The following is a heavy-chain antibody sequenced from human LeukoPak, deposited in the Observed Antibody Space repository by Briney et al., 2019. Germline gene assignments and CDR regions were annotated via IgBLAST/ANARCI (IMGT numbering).Heavy chain of an antibody. CDR1: GYTFTDYY. CDR2: INPNSGGT. D-gene: IGHD3-10*01. J-gene: IGHJ4*02. CDR3: ARINVIGSGSYGY. Sequence: GASVKVSCKASGYTFTDYYMHWVRQAPGQGLEWMGWINPNSGGTNYAQKSQGRVTMTRDTSISTAYMELSRLRSDDTAVYYCARINVIGSGSYGYWGQGTLVTVSS. V-gene: IGHV1-2*02.